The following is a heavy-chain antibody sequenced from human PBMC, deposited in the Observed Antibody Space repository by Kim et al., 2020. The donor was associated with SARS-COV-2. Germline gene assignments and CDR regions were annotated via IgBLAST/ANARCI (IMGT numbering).Heavy chain of an antibody. J-gene: IGHJ3*02. V-gene: IGHV5-51*01. D-gene: IGHD4-17*01. CDR3: ARHEYGDYGGAFDI. Sequence: SPSFQGQVTISADKSISTAYLQWSSLKASDTAMYYCARHEYGDYGGAFDIWGQGTMVTVSS.